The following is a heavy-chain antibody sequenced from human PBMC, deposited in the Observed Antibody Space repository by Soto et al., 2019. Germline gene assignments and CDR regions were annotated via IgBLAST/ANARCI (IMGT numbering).Heavy chain of an antibody. V-gene: IGHV1-69*13. Sequence: ASVKVSCKASGGTFSSYAISWVRQAPGQGLEWMGGIIPIFGTANYAQKFQGRVTITADESTSTAYMELSSLRSEDTAVYYCASCSSSSRGEFYYYYGMDVWGQGTTVTVSS. CDR1: GGTFSSYA. D-gene: IGHD6-6*01. J-gene: IGHJ6*02. CDR2: IIPIFGTA. CDR3: ASCSSSSRGEFYYYYGMDV.